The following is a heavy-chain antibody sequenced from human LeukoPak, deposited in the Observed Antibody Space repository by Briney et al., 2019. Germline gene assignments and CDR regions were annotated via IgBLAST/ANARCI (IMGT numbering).Heavy chain of an antibody. CDR3: ARGSLVYDFWSGYPHSFDY. J-gene: IGHJ4*02. CDR2: INHSGGT. V-gene: IGHV4-34*01. Sequence: PSETLSLTCAVYGGSFSGYYWSWIRQPPGKGLEWIGEINHSGGTNYNPSLKSRVTISVDTSKNQFSLKLSSVTAADTAVYYCARGSLVYDFWSGYPHSFDYWGQGTLVTVSS. D-gene: IGHD3-3*01. CDR1: GGSFSGYY.